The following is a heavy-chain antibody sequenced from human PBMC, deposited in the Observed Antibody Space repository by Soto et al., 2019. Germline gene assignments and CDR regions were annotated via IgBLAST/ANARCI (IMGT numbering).Heavy chain of an antibody. CDR2: ISYDENKK. V-gene: IGHV3-30-3*01. Sequence: GGSLRLSCAGSGITLSGFAIHWVRQAPGKGLEWVAVISYDENKKYYADSVKGRFTISRDNPKNTLFLQMNSLRAEDTAVYYCAREEYSRSGWFDPWGQGTLVTVSS. CDR3: AREEYSRSGWFDP. D-gene: IGHD6-13*01. J-gene: IGHJ5*02. CDR1: GITLSGFA.